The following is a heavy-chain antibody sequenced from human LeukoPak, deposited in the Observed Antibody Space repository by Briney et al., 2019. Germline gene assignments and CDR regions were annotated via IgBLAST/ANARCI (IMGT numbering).Heavy chain of an antibody. CDR2: INPNSGGT. V-gene: IGHV1-2*02. CDR1: GYTFTGYY. D-gene: IGHD2-2*01. J-gene: IGHJ6*03. CDR3: ARYQLLDYYMDV. Sequence: ASVKVSCKASGYTFTGYYMHWVRQAPGQGLEWMGWINPNSGGTNYAQKLQGRVTMTTDTSTSTAYMELRSLRSDDTAVYYCARYQLLDYYMDVWGKGTTVTVSS.